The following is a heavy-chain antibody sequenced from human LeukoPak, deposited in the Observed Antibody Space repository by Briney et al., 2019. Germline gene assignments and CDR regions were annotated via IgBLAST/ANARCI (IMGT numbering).Heavy chain of an antibody. J-gene: IGHJ4*02. Sequence: SETLSLTCAVYGGSFSGYYWSWIRQPPGKGLECIGYIYYSGSTNYNPSLRSRVTISVDTSKNQFSLKLSSVTAADTAVYYCARAPGLSGDFRVYWGQGILVTVSS. CDR3: ARAPGLSGDFRVY. D-gene: IGHD7-27*01. V-gene: IGHV4-59*01. CDR2: IYYSGST. CDR1: GGSFSGYY.